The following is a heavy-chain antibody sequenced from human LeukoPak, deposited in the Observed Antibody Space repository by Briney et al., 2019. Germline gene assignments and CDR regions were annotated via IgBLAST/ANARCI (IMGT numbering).Heavy chain of an antibody. CDR1: GYTFTSYD. J-gene: IGHJ4*02. Sequence: ASVKVSCKASGYTFTSYDINWVRQATGQGLEWMGWMNPNSGNTGYAQKFQGRVTMTRNTSISTAYMELSSLRSEDAAVYYCARGRRISSGYLPFDYWGQGTLVTVSS. CDR3: ARGRRISSGYLPFDY. CDR2: MNPNSGNT. V-gene: IGHV1-8*01. D-gene: IGHD3-22*01.